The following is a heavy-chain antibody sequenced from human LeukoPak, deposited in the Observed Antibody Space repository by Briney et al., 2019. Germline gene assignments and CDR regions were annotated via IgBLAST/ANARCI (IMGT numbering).Heavy chain of an antibody. Sequence: PGGSLRLSCAASGFTFSSYAMSWVRQAPGKGLEWVSAISGSGGSTYYADSVKGRFTISRDNSKNTLYLQMNSLRAEDTAVYYCAREDIVVVPAAILYYYYGMDVWGQGTTVTVSS. CDR2: ISGSGGST. V-gene: IGHV3-23*01. CDR3: AREDIVVVPAAILYYYYGMDV. CDR1: GFTFSSYA. D-gene: IGHD2-2*02. J-gene: IGHJ6*02.